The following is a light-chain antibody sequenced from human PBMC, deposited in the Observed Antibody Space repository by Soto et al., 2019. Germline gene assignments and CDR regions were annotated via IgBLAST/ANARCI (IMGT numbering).Light chain of an antibody. Sequence: EIVMTQSPATLSVSPGERATLSCRASQSVSSNLAWYQQKPGQAPRLLIYGASSRATGIPARFSGSGSGTEFTLTISSLQCEDFAVYYCQQSNNWPPYTFGQGTKLEIK. V-gene: IGKV3-15*01. J-gene: IGKJ2*01. CDR2: GAS. CDR1: QSVSSN. CDR3: QQSNNWPPYT.